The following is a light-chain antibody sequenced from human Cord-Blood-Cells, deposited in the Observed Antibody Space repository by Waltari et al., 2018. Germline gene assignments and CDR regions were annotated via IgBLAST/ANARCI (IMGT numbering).Light chain of an antibody. CDR3: SSYAGSNNLV. V-gene: IGLV2-8*01. CDR1: SSDVGGYNC. Sequence: QSALTQPPSASGSPGQSVTISCTGTSSDVGGYNCVSWYQQHPGKAPKLMLYEVSKRPSGVPDRFSGSKSGNTASLTVSGLQAEDEADYYCSSYAGSNNLVFGGGTKLTVL. CDR2: EVS. J-gene: IGLJ2*01.